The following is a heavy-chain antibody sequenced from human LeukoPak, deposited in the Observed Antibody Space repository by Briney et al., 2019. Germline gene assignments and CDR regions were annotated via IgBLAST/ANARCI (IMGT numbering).Heavy chain of an antibody. Sequence: PGGSLRLSCAASGFTFSSYAMSWVRQAPGKGLEWVSAISGSGGSTYYADSVNGRFTISRDNSKNTLYLQMNSLRAEDTAVYYCAKTRTPAQGIMASNYFDYWGQGTLVTVSS. CDR1: GFTFSSYA. V-gene: IGHV3-23*01. J-gene: IGHJ4*02. D-gene: IGHD1-14*01. CDR3: AKTRTPAQGIMASNYFDY. CDR2: ISGSGGST.